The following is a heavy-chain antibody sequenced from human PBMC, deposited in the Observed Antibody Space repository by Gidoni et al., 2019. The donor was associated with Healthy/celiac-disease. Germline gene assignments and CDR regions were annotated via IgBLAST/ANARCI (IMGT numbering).Heavy chain of an antibody. Sequence: QVQLQESGPGLVKPSGTLSITCAVSGGSISSSNWWSWVRQPPGKGLEWIGEIYHSGSTNYNPSLKSRVTISVDKSKNQFSLKLSSVTAADTAVYYCARGKYCSGGSCYFGAAFDIWGQGTMVTVSS. D-gene: IGHD2-15*01. CDR2: IYHSGST. J-gene: IGHJ3*02. CDR1: GGSISSSNW. CDR3: ARGKYCSGGSCYFGAAFDI. V-gene: IGHV4-4*02.